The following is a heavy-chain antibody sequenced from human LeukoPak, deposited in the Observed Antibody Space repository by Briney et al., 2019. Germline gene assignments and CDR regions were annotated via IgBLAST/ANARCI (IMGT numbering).Heavy chain of an antibody. Sequence: SETLSPTCAVYGGSFSGYYWSWIRQPPGKGLEWIGEINHSGSTNYNPSLKSRVTIPVDTSKNQFSLKLSSVTAADTAVYYCARIGLEDYFDYWGQGTLVTVSS. D-gene: IGHD3-3*01. V-gene: IGHV4-34*01. CDR3: ARIGLEDYFDY. CDR1: GGSFSGYY. CDR2: INHSGST. J-gene: IGHJ4*02.